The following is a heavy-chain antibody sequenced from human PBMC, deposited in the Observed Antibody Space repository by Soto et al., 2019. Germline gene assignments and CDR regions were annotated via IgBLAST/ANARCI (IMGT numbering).Heavy chain of an antibody. D-gene: IGHD4-17*01. V-gene: IGHV3-74*01. CDR1: GFTFSSYW. J-gene: IGHJ5*02. Sequence: EVQLVESGGGLVQPGGSLRLSCAASGFTFSSYWMHWVRQAPGKGLVWVSRINSDGSSTSYADSVKGRFTISRDNAKNTLYLQMSSLRAEDTAVYYCVRDTADSGDYVGLGWFDPWGQGTLVTVSS. CDR3: VRDTADSGDYVGLGWFDP. CDR2: INSDGSST.